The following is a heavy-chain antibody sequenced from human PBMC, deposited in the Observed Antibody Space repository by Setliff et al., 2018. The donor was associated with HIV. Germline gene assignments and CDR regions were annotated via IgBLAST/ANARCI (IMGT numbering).Heavy chain of an antibody. V-gene: IGHV4-31*03. CDR2: IYYNGRT. CDR1: GGSISSGGYY. Sequence: SETLSLTCTVSGGSISSGGYYWNWIRQYPVKGLEWIGHIYYNGRTLFNPALGTRLNMSVDASENQFSLHLNSVTAADTAVYYCVGERRRSPLSYGLDVWGQGTTVTVSS. J-gene: IGHJ6*02. CDR3: VGERRRSPLSYGLDV.